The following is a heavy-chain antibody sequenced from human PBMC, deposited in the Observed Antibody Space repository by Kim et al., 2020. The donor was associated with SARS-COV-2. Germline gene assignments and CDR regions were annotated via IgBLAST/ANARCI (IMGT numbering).Heavy chain of an antibody. CDR1: VFTFSNAW. CDR3: TTGLGLVGATGY. CDR2: IKSKTDGGTT. D-gene: IGHD1-26*01. V-gene: IGHV3-15*01. Sequence: GGSLRLSCAASVFTFSNAWMSWVRQAPGKGLEGVGRIKSKTDGGTTDYAAPVKGRFTISRDDSKNTLYLQMNSLKTEDTAVYYCTTGLGLVGATGYWGQGTLVTVSS. J-gene: IGHJ4*02.